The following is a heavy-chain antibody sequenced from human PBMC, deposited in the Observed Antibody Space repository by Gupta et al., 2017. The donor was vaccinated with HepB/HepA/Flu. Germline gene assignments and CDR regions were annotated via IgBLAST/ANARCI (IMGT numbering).Heavy chain of an antibody. CDR2: MYPDGRT. CDR1: GFSVSTKY. V-gene: IGHV3-66*01. Sequence: EVQLVESGGGLVQPGGSLRLSCAASGFSVSTKYLSWVRQAPGKGLEWVSIMYPDGRTYYADSVKGRITISRDSSQNTVFLQMDSLRAEDTAMYYCASSGAPNLGDYWGQGTLVTVSS. CDR3: ASSGAPNLGDY. D-gene: IGHD2-15*01. J-gene: IGHJ4*02.